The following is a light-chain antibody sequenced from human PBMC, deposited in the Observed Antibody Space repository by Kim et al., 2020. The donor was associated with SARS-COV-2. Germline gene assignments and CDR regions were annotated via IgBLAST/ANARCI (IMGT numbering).Light chain of an antibody. CDR2: GKN. Sequence: SSELTQDPAVSVALGQTVRITCQGDSLRSYYASWYQQKPGQAPVLVIYGKNNRPSGIPDRFSGSSSGNTASLTITGAQAEDEADYYCNSRDSSGNPVVFGGGTKLTFL. CDR1: SLRSYY. V-gene: IGLV3-19*01. CDR3: NSRDSSGNPVV. J-gene: IGLJ2*01.